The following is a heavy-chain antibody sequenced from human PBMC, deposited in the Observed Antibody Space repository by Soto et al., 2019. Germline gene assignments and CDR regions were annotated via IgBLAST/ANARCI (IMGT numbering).Heavy chain of an antibody. CDR3: ARAVAPYLGTWFDP. CDR1: GGSISSGNSYA. J-gene: IGHJ5*02. CDR2: ISHTGRT. D-gene: IGHD3-16*01. V-gene: IGHV4-30-2*01. Sequence: QLQLQESGSGLVKPSQTLSLTCAVSGGSISSGNSYAWSWIRQPPGKGLEWIGSISHTGRTSYNPSLKVRVTMSVDKSKNQSSLKLSSVTAAVMAVYYCARAVAPYLGTWFDPWGQGSLVIVSS.